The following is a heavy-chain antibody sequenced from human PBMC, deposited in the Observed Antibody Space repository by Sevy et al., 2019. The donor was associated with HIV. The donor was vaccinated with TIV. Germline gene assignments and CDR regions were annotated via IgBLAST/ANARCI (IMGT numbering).Heavy chain of an antibody. CDR1: GYRFTDYY. Sequence: ASVKVSCETSGYRFTDYYIHWVRQAPGQGLEWMGWINPNSDVTKSAKKFQDRVIMTKDTSISTVYMELRGLTFDDSAVYYCARDQEFCSTTTCYSGIDHWGHGSLVTVSS. CDR2: INPNSDVT. J-gene: IGHJ4*01. CDR3: ARDQEFCSTTTCYSGIDH. D-gene: IGHD2-2*02. V-gene: IGHV1-2*02.